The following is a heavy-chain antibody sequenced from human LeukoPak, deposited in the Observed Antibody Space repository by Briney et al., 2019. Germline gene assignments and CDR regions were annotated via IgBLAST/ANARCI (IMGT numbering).Heavy chain of an antibody. CDR1: GVSISDYY. J-gene: IGHJ4*02. CDR3: AKKDGDF. V-gene: IGHV4-4*07. Sequence: SETLSLTCSVSGVSISDYYWTWFRQPAGKGLEWIGRIYISGCTNYNPSLTSRVIMSVDTSRNQLSLKLTSLTAADTAVYYCAKKDGDFWGQGPLVSVSS. CDR2: IYISGCT.